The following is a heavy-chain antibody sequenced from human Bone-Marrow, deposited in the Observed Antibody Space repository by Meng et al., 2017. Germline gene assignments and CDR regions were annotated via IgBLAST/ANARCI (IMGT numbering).Heavy chain of an antibody. CDR1: GFTFSSYA. CDR2: ISGSGGST. Sequence: GESLKISCAASGFTFSSYAMSWVRQAPGKGLEWVSAISGSGGSTYYADSAKGRFTISRDNAKNSLYLQMNSLRAEDTALYYCARGYAVAGRPFDYWGQGTLVTVSS. D-gene: IGHD6-19*01. V-gene: IGHV3-23*01. CDR3: ARGYAVAGRPFDY. J-gene: IGHJ4*02.